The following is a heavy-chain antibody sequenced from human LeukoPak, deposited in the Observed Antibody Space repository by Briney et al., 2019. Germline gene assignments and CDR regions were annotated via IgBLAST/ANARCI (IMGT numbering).Heavy chain of an antibody. CDR2: IGSSAGDT. V-gene: IGHV3-23*01. J-gene: IGHJ4*02. D-gene: IGHD3-10*01. CDR1: GFTFSSYP. Sequence: PGGSLRPSCAASGFTFSSYPMTWVRQAPGKGLEWVSPIGSSAGDTHYADSVKGRFTISRDNSKNSLYLQMNSLRAEDTAVYYCAKYYYTSGSSGGRVFDYWGQGTLVTVSS. CDR3: AKYYYTSGSSGGRVFDY.